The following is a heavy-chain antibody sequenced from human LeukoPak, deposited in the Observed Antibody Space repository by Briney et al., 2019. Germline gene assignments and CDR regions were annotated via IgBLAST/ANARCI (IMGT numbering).Heavy chain of an antibody. CDR2: ISYDGSNK. V-gene: IGHV3-30*04. Sequence: LSGRSLMLSCAASGFTFSSYAMHWVRQAPGKGLEWVALISYDGSNKYYADSVKGRFTISRDNSKNTLYLQMNSLRTEDTAVYYCARGQRAHVEWSNYMDVWGKGTTVIVSS. CDR1: GFTFSSYA. D-gene: IGHD3-3*01. J-gene: IGHJ6*03. CDR3: ARGQRAHVEWSNYMDV.